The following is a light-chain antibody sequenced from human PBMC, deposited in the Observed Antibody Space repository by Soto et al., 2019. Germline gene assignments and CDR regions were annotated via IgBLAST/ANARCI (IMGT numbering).Light chain of an antibody. V-gene: IGKV1-5*03. J-gene: IGKJ2*01. CDR2: EAS. CDR1: QSIRSW. Sequence: DIQMTQSPSTLSASAGDRATITCQASQSIRSWLAWYQQRPGEAPNLLIYEASKLQIGVPSRFGGSGSGTEFTVTISSLQPDDVGTYYCQKYYTYPYTFGQGTKLEI. CDR3: QKYYTYPYT.